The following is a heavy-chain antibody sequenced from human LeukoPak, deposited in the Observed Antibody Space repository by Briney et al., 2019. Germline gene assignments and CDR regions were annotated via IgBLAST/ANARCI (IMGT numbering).Heavy chain of an antibody. CDR3: ARYNVLSIGDSFDI. CDR2: IRGDGGET. J-gene: IGHJ3*02. V-gene: IGHV3-7*01. CDR1: GFTFSREW. D-gene: IGHD3-10*02. Sequence: PGGSLRLSCAASGFTFSREWMVWVRQAPGKGLQYVAHIRGDGGETFHLDSVRGRFTISRDNAKSSLYLQMNSLRVDDTGVYYCARYNVLSIGDSFDIWGQGTKVTVSS.